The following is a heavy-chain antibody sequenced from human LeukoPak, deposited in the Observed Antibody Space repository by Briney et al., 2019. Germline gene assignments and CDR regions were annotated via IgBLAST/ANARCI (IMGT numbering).Heavy chain of an antibody. J-gene: IGHJ4*02. CDR2: MWCDGTNE. CDR1: GFSFSSYG. CDR3: ASHGGL. D-gene: IGHD5-12*01. V-gene: IGHV3-33*01. Sequence: PGGSLRLSCVASGFSFSSYGMHWVRQPPGKGLEWVAVMWCDGTNENYADSVKGRFTISRDNFKNTLYLQMNNLRAEDTAVFYCASHGGLWGQGTLVTVSS.